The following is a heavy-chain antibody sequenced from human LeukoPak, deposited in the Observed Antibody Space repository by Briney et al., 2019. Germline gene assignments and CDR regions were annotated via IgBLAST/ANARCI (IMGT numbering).Heavy chain of an antibody. D-gene: IGHD3-22*01. J-gene: IGHJ4*02. V-gene: IGHV1-2*02. Sequence: GASVKVSCKASGYTFTGYYMHWVRQAPGQGLEWMGWINPNSGGTNYAQDFHGRVTMTRDTSISTAYTELSRLRSDDTAVYYCARVRGYYDSSGPRDYWGQGTLVTVSS. CDR3: ARVRGYYDSSGPRDY. CDR2: INPNSGGT. CDR1: GYTFTGYY.